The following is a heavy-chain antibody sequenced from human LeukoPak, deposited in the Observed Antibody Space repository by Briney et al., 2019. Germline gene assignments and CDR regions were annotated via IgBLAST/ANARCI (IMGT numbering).Heavy chain of an antibody. J-gene: IGHJ4*02. CDR3: GKARSGTAMVLNDY. D-gene: IGHD5-18*01. Sequence: PGGSLRLSCAASAFTFSSYSMNWVRQAERKVLEWDSAISGSGASTYYGDSMKGRLTISSDNCTNTLYLKMNSLRAEDTSIYYCGKARSGTAMVLNDYWGQGTLVTVSS. CDR2: ISGSGAST. CDR1: AFTFSSYS. V-gene: IGHV3-23*01.